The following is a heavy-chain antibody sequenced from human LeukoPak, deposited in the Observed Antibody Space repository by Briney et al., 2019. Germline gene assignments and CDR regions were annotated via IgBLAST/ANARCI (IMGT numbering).Heavy chain of an antibody. Sequence: NPSETLSLTCTVSGGSISNHYWSWIRQPAGKELEWIGRIYNSGSTNYNPSLKSRVTMSVDTSKNQFSLKLSSVTAADTAVYCCARDIYDSSGLDAFDIWGQGTMVTVPS. J-gene: IGHJ3*02. CDR1: GGSISNHY. CDR3: ARDIYDSSGLDAFDI. D-gene: IGHD3-22*01. CDR2: IYNSGST. V-gene: IGHV4-4*07.